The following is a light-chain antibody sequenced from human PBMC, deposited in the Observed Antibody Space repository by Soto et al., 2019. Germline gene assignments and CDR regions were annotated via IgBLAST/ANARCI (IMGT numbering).Light chain of an antibody. V-gene: IGKV1-39*01. CDR1: QSIALS. Sequence: DIQMTQSPSSLSASVGDTVTITCRAGQSIALSVNWYQQKPGKAPKLLIYVAFTLESGVPSRFSGSGSGTEFTLTIRILQPEDFATYYCQQSFRSPITFGQGTRLEIK. J-gene: IGKJ5*01. CDR2: VAF. CDR3: QQSFRSPIT.